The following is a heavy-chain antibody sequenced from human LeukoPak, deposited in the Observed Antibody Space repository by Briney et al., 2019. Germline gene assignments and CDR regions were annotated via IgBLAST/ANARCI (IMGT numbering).Heavy chain of an antibody. CDR2: LYTSGST. CDR1: GGSISSGSYS. V-gene: IGHV4-61*02. D-gene: IGHD3-22*01. Sequence: SQTLSLTCPVSGGSISSGSYSGSWIRQPAGKGLEWIGRLYTSGSTNYNTSLKSRVTISVDTSKNQFSLKLRSVTVADTAVYYCVRDHYYDSSGYTFRHWGQGTLVSVSS. J-gene: IGHJ1*01. CDR3: VRDHYYDSSGYTFRH.